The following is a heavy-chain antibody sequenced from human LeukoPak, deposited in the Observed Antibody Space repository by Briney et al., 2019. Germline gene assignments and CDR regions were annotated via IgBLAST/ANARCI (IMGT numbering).Heavy chain of an antibody. CDR1: GFTFSGHS. J-gene: IGHJ6*03. CDR2: IGGRSTSI. Sequence: PGGSLRLSCAGSGFTFSGHSMNWVRQAPGKGLEWVSSIGGRSTSIYYADSVKGRFTIPRDNAKSSLYLQMNSLRVEDTAVYYCARVGGRGWLQFGSEYYYYMDVWGKGTTVTVSS. CDR3: ARVGGRGWLQFGSEYYYYMDV. V-gene: IGHV3-21*01. D-gene: IGHD5-24*01.